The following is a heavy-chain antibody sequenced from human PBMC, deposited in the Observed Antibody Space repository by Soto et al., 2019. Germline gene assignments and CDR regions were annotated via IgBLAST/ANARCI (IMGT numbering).Heavy chain of an antibody. D-gene: IGHD4-17*01. CDR1: GFTFSSYS. Sequence: GGSLRLSCAASGFTFSSYSMNWVRQAPGKGLEWVSSISSSSSYIYYADSVKGRFTISRDNAKNSLYLQMNSLRAEDTAVYYCARGADYGDYVLDYWGQGTLVTVSS. J-gene: IGHJ4*02. V-gene: IGHV3-21*01. CDR2: ISSSSSYI. CDR3: ARGADYGDYVLDY.